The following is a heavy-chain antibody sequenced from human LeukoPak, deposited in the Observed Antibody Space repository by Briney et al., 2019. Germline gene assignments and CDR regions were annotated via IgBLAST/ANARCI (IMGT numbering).Heavy chain of an antibody. CDR1: GGSISSYY. V-gene: IGHV4-59*01. J-gene: IGHJ5*02. CDR2: IYYSGST. CDR3: ARGVVVAATIWFDP. D-gene: IGHD2-15*01. Sequence: PSETLSLTCTVSGGSISSYYWSWIRQPPGKGLEWIGYIYYSGSTNHNPSLRSRVTISVDTSKNQFSLKLSSVTAADTAVYYCARGVVVAATIWFDPWGQGTLVTVS.